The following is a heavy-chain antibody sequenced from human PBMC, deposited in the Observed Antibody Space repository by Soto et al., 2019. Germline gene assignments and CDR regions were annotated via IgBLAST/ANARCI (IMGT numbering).Heavy chain of an antibody. Sequence: PSQTLSLTCTVSDGHISSSSYYWGWIRQPPGKGLEWIGSIYYSGSTYYNPSLKSRVTISVDTSKNQFSLKLSSVTAADTAVYYCARIEYDFWSGYYTSHYYYMDVWGKGTTVTVSS. V-gene: IGHV4-39*01. D-gene: IGHD3-3*01. CDR3: ARIEYDFWSGYYTSHYYYMDV. CDR1: DGHISSSSYY. CDR2: IYYSGST. J-gene: IGHJ6*03.